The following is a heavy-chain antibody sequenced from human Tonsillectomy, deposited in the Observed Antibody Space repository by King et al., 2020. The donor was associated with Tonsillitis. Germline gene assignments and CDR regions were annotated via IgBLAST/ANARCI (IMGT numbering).Heavy chain of an antibody. Sequence: VQLVESGGGLVQPGGSLRLSCAASGLTFSNYAMTWVRQAPGKGLDWVSAFNPSGESTYHADSVKGRFTISRENSKNTLYLQMDSLRAEDTALYYCAKVTYYNYFDYWGQGTLVTVSS. CDR1: GLTFSNYA. CDR2: FNPSGEST. V-gene: IGHV3-23*04. CDR3: AKVTYYNYFDY. D-gene: IGHD1-26*01. J-gene: IGHJ4*02.